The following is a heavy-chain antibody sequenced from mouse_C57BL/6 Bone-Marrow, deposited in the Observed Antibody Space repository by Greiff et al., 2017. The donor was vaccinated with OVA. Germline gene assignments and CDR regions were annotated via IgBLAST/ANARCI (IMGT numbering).Heavy chain of an antibody. Sequence: QVQLQQSGAELARPGASVKMSCKASGYTFTSYTMHWVKQRPGQGLEWIGYINPSSGYTKYNQKFKDKATLTADKSSSTAYMQLSSLTSEDSAVYYCEILLRAFAYWGQGTLVTVSA. D-gene: IGHD1-1*01. CDR1: GYTFTSYT. J-gene: IGHJ3*01. V-gene: IGHV1-4*01. CDR3: EILLRAFAY. CDR2: INPSSGYT.